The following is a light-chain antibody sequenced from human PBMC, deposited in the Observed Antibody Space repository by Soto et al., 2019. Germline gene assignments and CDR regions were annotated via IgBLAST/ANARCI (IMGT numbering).Light chain of an antibody. CDR1: QTISSY. CDR2: AAS. CDR3: QQSYSTLWT. J-gene: IGKJ1*01. V-gene: IGKV1-39*01. Sequence: IQMTQSPSSLSASVGDRVTITCRASQTISSYLNWYQQIPGKAPKLLIYAASSLPSGVPSRFSGSGSGTDFTLTVSSLQPEDFATYYCQQSYSTLWTFGQGTKVEIK.